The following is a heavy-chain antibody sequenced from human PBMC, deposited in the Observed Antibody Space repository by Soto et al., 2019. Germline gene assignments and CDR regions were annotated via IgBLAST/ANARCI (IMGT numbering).Heavy chain of an antibody. Sequence: QVQLVQSGAEVKKPGSSVKVSCKASGGTFSSYAISWVRQAPGQGLEWMGGIIPIFGTANYAQKFQGRVTITADESTSRAYMELTSLRSEDTALYSCSSGLDLLPGYWGQGALVTVSS. D-gene: IGHD2-15*01. CDR3: SSGLDLLPGY. J-gene: IGHJ4*02. CDR1: GGTFSSYA. CDR2: IIPIFGTA. V-gene: IGHV1-69*01.